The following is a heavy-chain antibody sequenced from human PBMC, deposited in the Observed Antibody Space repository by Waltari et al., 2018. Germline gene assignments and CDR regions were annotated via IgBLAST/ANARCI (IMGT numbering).Heavy chain of an antibody. D-gene: IGHD1-26*01. CDR2: IIPIFGTA. Sequence: QVQLVQSGAEVKKPGSSVKVSCKASGGTFSSYAIRWVRPAPGQRLEWMGGIIPIFGTANYAQKFQGRVTITADESTSTAYMELSSLRSEDTAVYYCARPLGELQTGAFDIWGQGTMVTVSS. CDR1: GGTFSSYA. V-gene: IGHV1-69*13. CDR3: ARPLGELQTGAFDI. J-gene: IGHJ3*02.